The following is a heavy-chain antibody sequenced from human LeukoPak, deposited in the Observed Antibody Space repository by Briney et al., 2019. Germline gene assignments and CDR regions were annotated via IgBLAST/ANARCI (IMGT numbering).Heavy chain of an antibody. V-gene: IGHV3-53*01. CDR2: IYIGGST. D-gene: IGHD2-2*01. J-gene: IGHJ6*04. Sequence: GGSLRVSRAAPGFTPISNYMRWVRQAPGKGLEWVSDIYIGGSTYYADSVKGRFTISRDNSKNTLYLQMNSLRAEDTAVYYCARDSYCSSTSCEYYYGMDVWGKGTTVTASS. CDR3: ARDSYCSSTSCEYYYGMDV. CDR1: GFTPISNY.